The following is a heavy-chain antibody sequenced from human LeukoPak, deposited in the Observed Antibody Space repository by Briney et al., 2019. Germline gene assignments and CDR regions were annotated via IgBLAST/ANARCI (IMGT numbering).Heavy chain of an antibody. CDR1: GFTFSSYS. CDR2: ISSSSSYI. D-gene: IGHD4-23*01. V-gene: IGHV3-21*01. J-gene: IGHJ4*02. Sequence: GGPLRLSCAASGFTFSSYSMNWVRQAPGKGLEWVSSISSSSSYIYYADSVKGRFTISRDNAKNSLYLQMNSLRAEDTAVYYCARSGGNSPFGLDYWGQGTLVTVSS. CDR3: ARSGGNSPFGLDY.